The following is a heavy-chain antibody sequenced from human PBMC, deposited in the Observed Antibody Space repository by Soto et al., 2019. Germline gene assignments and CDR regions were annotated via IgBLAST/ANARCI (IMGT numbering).Heavy chain of an antibody. CDR3: AGGYSTMGYYGMDV. CDR2: IYYSGST. CDR1: GGSISSYY. Sequence: NPSETLSLTCTVSGGSISSYYWSWIRQPPGKGLEWIGYIYYSGSTNYNPSLKSRVTISVDTSKNQFSLKLSSVTAADTAVYYCAGGYSTMGYYGMDVWGQGTTVTVSS. D-gene: IGHD5-18*01. V-gene: IGHV4-59*01. J-gene: IGHJ6*02.